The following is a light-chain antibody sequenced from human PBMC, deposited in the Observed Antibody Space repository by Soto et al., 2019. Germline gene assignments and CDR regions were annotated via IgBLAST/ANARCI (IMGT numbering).Light chain of an antibody. J-gene: IGLJ2*01. CDR2: ANR. CDR1: SSNIGSNY. V-gene: IGLV1-47*01. CDR3: ATVYDSLRGVL. Sequence: QSVLTQPPSASGTPGQRVTISCSGGSSNIGSNYAYWYRQLPGTAPKLVIYANRQRPSGVPDRVSGSKSGTSASLAISVLRSEEEADYYCATVYDSLRGVLFGGGTKLTVL.